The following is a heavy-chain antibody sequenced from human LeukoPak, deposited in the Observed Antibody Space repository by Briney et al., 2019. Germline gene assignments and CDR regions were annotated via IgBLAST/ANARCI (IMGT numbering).Heavy chain of an antibody. Sequence: PGGSVRLFCATSVFTFSTYSMNWVRQAPGKGRVWVSYIDFSSSTIYYADSVKGRFTISRDNAKNSLYLQMNSLRAEDTAVYYCARSNVPRYMDVWGKGTTVTVSS. V-gene: IGHV3-48*01. D-gene: IGHD2-8*01. CDR2: IDFSSSTI. CDR3: ARSNVPRYMDV. CDR1: VFTFSTYS. J-gene: IGHJ6*03.